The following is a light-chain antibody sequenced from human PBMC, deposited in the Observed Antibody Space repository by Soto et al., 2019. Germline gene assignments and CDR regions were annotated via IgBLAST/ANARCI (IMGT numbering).Light chain of an antibody. CDR1: SSDIGGYIL. Sequence: QAASVSGSPGQSITISCTGTSSDIGGYILVSWYQQEPGKAPKLMIYEGSKRPSGVSNRFSGSKSGNTASLTISGLQAEDEAHYYCCSYVGSDTYVIFGGGTKLTVL. J-gene: IGLJ2*01. V-gene: IGLV2-23*01. CDR2: EGS. CDR3: CSYVGSDTYVI.